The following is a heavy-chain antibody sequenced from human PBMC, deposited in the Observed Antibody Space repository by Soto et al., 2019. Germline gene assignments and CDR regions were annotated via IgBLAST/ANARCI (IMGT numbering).Heavy chain of an antibody. Sequence: QVQLVQSGAEVKKPGSSVKVSCKASGGTFSSYAISWVRQAPGQGLEWMGGIIPIFGTANYAQKFQGRVTITADESTSTAYMELSSLRSEDTAVYYCARDGSKYATVQKEYYFDYWGKGTLVTVSS. V-gene: IGHV1-69*01. J-gene: IGHJ4*02. D-gene: IGHD2-8*01. CDR3: ARDGSKYATVQKEYYFDY. CDR1: GGTFSSYA. CDR2: IIPIFGTA.